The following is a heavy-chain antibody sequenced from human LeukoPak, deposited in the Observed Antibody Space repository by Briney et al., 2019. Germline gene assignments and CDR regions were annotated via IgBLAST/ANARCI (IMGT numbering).Heavy chain of an antibody. CDR1: GFTFSSYA. J-gene: IGHJ4*02. CDR3: ARAHYYDSSGPDF. V-gene: IGHV3-23*01. CDR2: ISGSGGST. Sequence: GGSLRLSCAASGFTFSSYAMSWVRQAPGKGLEWVSAISGSGGSTYYADSLKGRFTISRDNAKNSLYLQMNSLRAEDTAVYYCARAHYYDSSGPDFWGQGTLVTVSS. D-gene: IGHD3-22*01.